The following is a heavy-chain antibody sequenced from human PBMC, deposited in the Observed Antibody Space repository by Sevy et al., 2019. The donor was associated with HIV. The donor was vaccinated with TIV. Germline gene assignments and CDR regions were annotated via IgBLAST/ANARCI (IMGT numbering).Heavy chain of an antibody. CDR3: AKVVRIVVVPAAIDYYYGMDV. CDR2: MRFDGTIK. J-gene: IGHJ6*02. Sequence: GGSLRLSCAASGFTFSTYGMHWVRQAPGRGLEWVAFMRFDGTIKYHTDSVKGRFTISRDNSKNTLYLQMNSLKTEDTAVYFCAKVVRIVVVPAAIDYYYGMDVWGQGTTVTVSS. V-gene: IGHV3-30*02. D-gene: IGHD2-2*01. CDR1: GFTFSTYG.